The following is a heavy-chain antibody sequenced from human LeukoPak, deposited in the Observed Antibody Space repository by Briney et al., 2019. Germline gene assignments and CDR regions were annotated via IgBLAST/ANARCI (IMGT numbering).Heavy chain of an antibody. CDR2: ISRNSGSI. V-gene: IGHV3-9*01. Sequence: PGGSLRLSCAASGFTFDDYAMHWVRQAPGKGLEWVSGISRNSGSIGYADSVKGRFTISRDNAKNSLYLQMNSLRAEDTALYYCEKDVEVDTAMVTYYFDYWGQGTLVTVSS. CDR3: EKDVEVDTAMVTYYFDY. J-gene: IGHJ4*02. D-gene: IGHD5-18*01. CDR1: GFTFDDYA.